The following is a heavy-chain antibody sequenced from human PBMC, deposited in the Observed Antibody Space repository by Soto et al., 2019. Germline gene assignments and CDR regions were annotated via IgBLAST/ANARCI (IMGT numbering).Heavy chain of an antibody. D-gene: IGHD1-26*01. V-gene: IGHV1-69*13. J-gene: IGHJ4*02. CDR2: VIPILGQA. Sequence: ASVKVSCKASGGIFSSYAISWLRQAPGQGLEWMGAVIPILGQAYYAQNLQDRVTITADESTRTTYMELSSLRSEDTAVYFCARVGGVGAPPGADYWGQGTLVTVSS. CDR1: GGIFSSYA. CDR3: ARVGGVGAPPGADY.